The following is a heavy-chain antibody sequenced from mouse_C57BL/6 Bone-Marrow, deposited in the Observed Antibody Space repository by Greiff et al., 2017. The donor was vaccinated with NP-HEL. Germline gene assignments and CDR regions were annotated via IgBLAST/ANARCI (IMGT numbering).Heavy chain of an antibody. CDR3: ASQARGTY. J-gene: IGHJ3*01. CDR1: GYTFTSYG. V-gene: IGHV1-81*01. D-gene: IGHD3-2*02. Sequence: VQLQESGAELARPGASVKLSCKASGYTFTSYGISWVKQRTGQGLEWIGEIYPRSGNTYYNEKFKGKATLTADKTSSTAYMELRSLTSEDSAVYFCASQARGTYWGQGTLVTVSA. CDR2: IYPRSGNT.